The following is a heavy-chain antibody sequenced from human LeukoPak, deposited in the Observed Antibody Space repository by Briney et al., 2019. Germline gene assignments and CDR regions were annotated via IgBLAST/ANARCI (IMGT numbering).Heavy chain of an antibody. CDR3: ASRNYYDSSGYYPLYYYYMDV. D-gene: IGHD3-22*01. V-gene: IGHV1-69*05. CDR2: IIPIFGTA. Sequence: SVKVSCKASGYTFTSYDINWVRQATGQGLEWMGRIIPIFGTANYAQKFQGRVTITTDESTSTAYMELSSLRSEDTAVYYCASRNYYDSSGYYPLYYYYMDVWGKGTTVTVSS. CDR1: GYTFTSYD. J-gene: IGHJ6*03.